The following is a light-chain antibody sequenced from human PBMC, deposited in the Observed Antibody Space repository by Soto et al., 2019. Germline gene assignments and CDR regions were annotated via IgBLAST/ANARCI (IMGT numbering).Light chain of an antibody. Sequence: QSALTQPASVSGSPGQPITISCTGTSSDVGSYNLVSWYQQHPGKAPKLMIYEVSKRPSGVSNRFSGSKSGNTASLTISGLQAEYVADYYCCSYAGSSSYVFGTGTKVTV. J-gene: IGLJ1*01. CDR3: CSYAGSSSYV. CDR1: SSDVGSYNL. CDR2: EVS. V-gene: IGLV2-23*02.